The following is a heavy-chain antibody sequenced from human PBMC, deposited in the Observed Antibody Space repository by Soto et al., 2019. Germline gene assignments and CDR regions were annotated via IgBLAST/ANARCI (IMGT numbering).Heavy chain of an antibody. Sequence: PGGSLRLSWAGAGFTFSSYTMHWVRQAPGKGLEWVTLILSDGSNKYYADSVKGRFTISRDNSKNTLYLQMNSLRAEDTAIYYCARDSGYNYGHPLAYWGQGTLVTVYS. J-gene: IGHJ4*02. CDR3: ARDSGYNYGHPLAY. V-gene: IGHV3-30-3*01. CDR1: GFTFSSYT. D-gene: IGHD5-18*01. CDR2: ILSDGSNK.